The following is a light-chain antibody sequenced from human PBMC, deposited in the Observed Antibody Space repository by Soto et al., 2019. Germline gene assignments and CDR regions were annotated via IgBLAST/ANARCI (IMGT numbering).Light chain of an antibody. CDR2: GAS. CDR1: QGIDSW. Sequence: DIQMTQSPSSASASVGDRVSITCRASQGIDSWLAWYQQKPGKAPKLLIYGASNLQSGVPSRFSGSGSGTDFTLTISSLQTEDFATYYCQQTNSLPPTFGAGTKVDIK. J-gene: IGKJ4*01. V-gene: IGKV1D-12*01. CDR3: QQTNSLPPT.